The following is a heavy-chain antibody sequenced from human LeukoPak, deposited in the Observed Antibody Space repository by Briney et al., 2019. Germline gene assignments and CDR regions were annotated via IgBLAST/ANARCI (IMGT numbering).Heavy chain of an antibody. V-gene: IGHV3-23*01. D-gene: IGHD5-18*01. CDR2: ISDNEGTT. Sequence: GGSLRLSCAASGFTFNYYAMSWVRQAPGKGLEWVLGISDNEGTTYYTDSVKGRFTISRDNTKNTVYLQMNNLRADDTAVYFCARHDSFIPYWGQGTLVTVSS. CDR1: GFTFNYYA. J-gene: IGHJ4*02. CDR3: ARHDSFIPY.